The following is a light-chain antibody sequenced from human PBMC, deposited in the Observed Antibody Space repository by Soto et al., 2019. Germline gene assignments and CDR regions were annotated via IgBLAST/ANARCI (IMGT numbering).Light chain of an antibody. CDR2: HAS. V-gene: IGKV3-15*01. J-gene: IGKJ4*01. CDR1: QSVSTN. Sequence: EIVMTQSPATLSVSPGDRATLSCRASQSVSTNLAWYQQKPGQAPRLLIYHASIRSTGIPARFSGSGSGTEFTLTISSLQSEDFAVYYGQQYNKWPLTFGGGTKVEIK. CDR3: QQYNKWPLT.